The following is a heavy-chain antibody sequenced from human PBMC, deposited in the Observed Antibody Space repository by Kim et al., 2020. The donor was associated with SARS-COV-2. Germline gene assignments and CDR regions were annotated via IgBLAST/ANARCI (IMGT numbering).Heavy chain of an antibody. Sequence: GGSLRLSCAASGFTFTSYWMTWVRQAPGKGLEWVANIKPDGSAGSYVDSVRGRFTISRDNAKTSLYLQMSSLRDEDTAVYYCVRNRGYNSYDYWGQGTLV. CDR1: GFTFTSYW. CDR3: VRNRGYNSYDY. CDR2: IKPDGSAG. J-gene: IGHJ4*02. D-gene: IGHD6-25*01. V-gene: IGHV3-7*01.